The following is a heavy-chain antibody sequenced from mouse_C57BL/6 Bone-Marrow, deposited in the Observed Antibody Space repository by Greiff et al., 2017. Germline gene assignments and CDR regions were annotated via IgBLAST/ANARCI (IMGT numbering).Heavy chain of an antibody. CDR3: ARSGVQLGPWLAY. CDR1: GFTFTDYY. V-gene: IGHV7-3*01. D-gene: IGHD4-1*02. Sequence: EVQLVESGGGLVQPGGSLSLSCAASGFTFTDYYMSWVRQPPGKALEWLGFIRNKANGYTTEYSASVKGRFTISRDNSQSIPHLQMNALRAEDSATYYCARSGVQLGPWLAYWGQGTLVTVSA. CDR2: IRNKANGYTT. J-gene: IGHJ3*01.